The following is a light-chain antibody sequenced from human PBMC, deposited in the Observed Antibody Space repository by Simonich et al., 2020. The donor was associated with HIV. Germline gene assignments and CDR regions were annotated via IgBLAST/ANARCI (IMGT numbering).Light chain of an antibody. CDR3: SSYTASRTWV. V-gene: IGLV2-14*03. J-gene: IGLJ3*02. CDR2: DVS. CDR1: SSDVGVYNY. Sequence: QSALTQPASVSGSPGQSITITCTGTSSDVGVYNYVSWYQQHPGKAPKLMIFDVSYRPSGVSDRFSGSKSGNTASLTISELQAEDEADYYCSSYTASRTWVFGGGTKLTVL.